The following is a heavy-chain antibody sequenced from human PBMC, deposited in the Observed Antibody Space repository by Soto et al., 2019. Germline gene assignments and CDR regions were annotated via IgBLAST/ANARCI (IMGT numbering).Heavy chain of an antibody. CDR1: VGSITSVDYY. CDR3: ARVSYGDNWFDP. Sequence: RSETLSRTCTFSVGSITSVDYYWSCILQPPGKGLDWIGYSYYSGSTYYNPSLKSRVTISVDTSKNQFSLKLSSVTAADTAVYYCARVSYGDNWFDPWGQGTLVTVSS. CDR2: SYYSGST. V-gene: IGHV4-30-4*01. D-gene: IGHD5-18*01. J-gene: IGHJ5*02.